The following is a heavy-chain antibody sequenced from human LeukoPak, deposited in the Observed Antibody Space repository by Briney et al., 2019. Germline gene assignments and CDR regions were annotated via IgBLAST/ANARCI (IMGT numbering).Heavy chain of an antibody. Sequence: PSETLSLTCAVSGGSFSSGGFSCSWIRQPPGKGLEWIAYMFHNGSTHYSPSLQRRVTISVDRFKNQFSLRLRSVTAADTAVYYCGRETLGYCSGTTCSLGMDVWGQGTTVTVSS. CDR1: GGSFSSGGFS. D-gene: IGHD2-2*01. J-gene: IGHJ6*02. V-gene: IGHV4-30-2*01. CDR3: GRETLGYCSGTTCSLGMDV. CDR2: MFHNGST.